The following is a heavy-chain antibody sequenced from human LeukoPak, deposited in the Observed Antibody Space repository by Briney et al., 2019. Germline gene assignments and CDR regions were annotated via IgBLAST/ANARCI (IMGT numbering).Heavy chain of an antibody. CDR1: GGSISSYY. V-gene: IGHV4-59*12. J-gene: IGHJ4*02. D-gene: IGHD5-18*01. Sequence: NSSETLSLTCTVSGGSISSYYWSWIRQPPGKGLEWIGYIYYSGSTNYNPSLKSRVTMSVDTSKNQFSLRLSSVTAADTAVFYCARGERHTPTVSHFDYWGQGTLVTVSS. CDR2: IYYSGST. CDR3: ARGERHTPTVSHFDY.